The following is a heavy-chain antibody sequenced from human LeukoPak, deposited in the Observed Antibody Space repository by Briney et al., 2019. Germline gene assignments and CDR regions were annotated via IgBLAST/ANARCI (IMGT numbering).Heavy chain of an antibody. CDR1: GGSFSGYY. D-gene: IGHD3-22*01. J-gene: IGHJ4*02. CDR3: ARDLDSNYYDSSGYYDY. Sequence: SETLSLTCAVYGGSFSGYYWSWIRQPPGKGLEWSEEINHSGSTNYNPSLKSRVTISVDKSKNQFSLKLSSVTAADTAVYYCARDLDSNYYDSSGYYDYWGQGTLVTVSS. CDR2: INHSGST. V-gene: IGHV4-34*01.